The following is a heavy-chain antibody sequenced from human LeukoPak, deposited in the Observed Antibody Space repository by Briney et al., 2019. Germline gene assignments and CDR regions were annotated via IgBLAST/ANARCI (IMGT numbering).Heavy chain of an antibody. CDR3: TKATQWLAFDY. V-gene: IGHV4-39*07. CDR1: GGSISSSSYY. D-gene: IGHD6-19*01. CDR2: IYYSGST. J-gene: IGHJ4*02. Sequence: SETLSLTCTVSGGSISSSSYYWGWIRQPPGKGLEWIGSIYYSGSTYYNPSLKSRVTISVDTSKNQLSLQLTSVTAADTAVYYCTKATQWLAFDYWGRGTLVTVSS.